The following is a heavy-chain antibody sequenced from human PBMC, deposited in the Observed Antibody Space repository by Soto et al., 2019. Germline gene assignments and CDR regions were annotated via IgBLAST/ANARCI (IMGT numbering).Heavy chain of an antibody. V-gene: IGHV3-33*01. CDR2: IWYDGSNK. J-gene: IGHJ4*02. Sequence: PGGSLRLSCAASGFTFSSYGMHWVRQAPGKGLEWVAVIWYDGSNKYYADSVKGRFTISRDNSKNTLYLQMNSLRAEDTAVYYCARDGGYSGYDIDYWGQGTLVTVSS. CDR3: ARDGGYSGYDIDY. D-gene: IGHD5-12*01. CDR1: GFTFSSYG.